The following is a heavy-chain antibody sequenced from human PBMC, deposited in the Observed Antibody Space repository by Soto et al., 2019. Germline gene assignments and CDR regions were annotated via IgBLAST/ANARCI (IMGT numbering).Heavy chain of an antibody. CDR2: IYPGDSDT. CDR1: GYSFTSYW. J-gene: IGHJ6*02. CDR3: ARSVVYGELLASSDDGMDV. V-gene: IGHV5-51*01. Sequence: EVQLVQSGAEVKKPGESLKISCKGSGYSFTSYWIGWVRQMPGKGLEWVGIIYPGDSDTRYSPSFQGQVTISADKSISTAYLQWSSLKASDTAMYYCARSVVYGELLASSDDGMDVWGQGTTVTVSS. D-gene: IGHD3-10*02.